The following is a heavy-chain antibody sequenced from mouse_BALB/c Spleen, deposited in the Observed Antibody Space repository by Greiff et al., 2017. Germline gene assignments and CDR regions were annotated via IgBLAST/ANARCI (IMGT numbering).Heavy chain of an antibody. D-gene: IGHD1-1*01. CDR3: VRDKGTVYWYFDV. CDR2: IWTGGGT. Sequence: VHLVESGPGLVAPSQSLSITCTVSGFSLTSYDISWIRQPPGKGLEWLGVIWTGGGTNYNSAFMSRLSISKDNSKSQVFLKMNSLQTDDTAIYYCVRDKGTVYWYFDVWGAGTTVTVSS. J-gene: IGHJ1*01. CDR1: GFSLTSYD. V-gene: IGHV2-9-2*01.